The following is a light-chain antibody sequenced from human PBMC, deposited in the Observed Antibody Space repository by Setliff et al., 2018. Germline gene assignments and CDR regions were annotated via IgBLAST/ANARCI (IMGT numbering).Light chain of an antibody. CDR3: AAWDDSLNGYV. Sequence: QSALTQPPSASGTPGQRVTISCSGSSSNIGSNTVNWYQQLPGPAPKLLIYRNNQRPSGVPDRFSGSKSGTSASLAISGLQSEDEADYYCAAWDDSLNGYVFGTGTKVTVL. CDR2: RNN. V-gene: IGLV1-44*01. CDR1: SSNIGSNT. J-gene: IGLJ1*01.